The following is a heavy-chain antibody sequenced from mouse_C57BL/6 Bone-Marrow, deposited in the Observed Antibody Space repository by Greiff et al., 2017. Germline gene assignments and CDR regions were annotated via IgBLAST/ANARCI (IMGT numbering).Heavy chain of an antibody. Sequence: VQLQQPGTELVKPGASVKLSCKASGYTFTSYWLHWVKQRPGQGLEWIGNINPSNGGTNYNEKFKSKATLTVDKSSSTAYMQLSSLTSEDSAVYYCARSVVADWYFDVWGTGTTVTVSS. CDR1: GYTFTSYW. J-gene: IGHJ1*03. V-gene: IGHV1-53*01. CDR3: ARSVVADWYFDV. CDR2: INPSNGGT. D-gene: IGHD1-1*01.